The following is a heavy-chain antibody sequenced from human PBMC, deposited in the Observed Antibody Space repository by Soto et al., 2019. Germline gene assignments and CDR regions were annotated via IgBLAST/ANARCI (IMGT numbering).Heavy chain of an antibody. J-gene: IGHJ6*02. CDR1: GFTFSSYA. CDR2: ISGSGGST. V-gene: IGHV3-23*01. CDR3: ARNYYGSGSYYTPPEGYYYGMDV. Sequence: RRLSCAASGFTFSSYAMSWVRQAPGKGLEWVSAISGSGGSTYYADSVKGRFTISRDNSKNTLYLQMNSLRPEDTAVYYCARNYYGSGSYYTPPEGYYYGMDVWGQGTTVTVSS. D-gene: IGHD3-10*01.